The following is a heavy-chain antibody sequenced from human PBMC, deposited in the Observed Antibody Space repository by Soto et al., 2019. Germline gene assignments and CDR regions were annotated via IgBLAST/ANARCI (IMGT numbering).Heavy chain of an antibody. CDR3: AKDYGSSSDYYYYGMDV. D-gene: IGHD6-6*01. CDR1: GFTFSSYA. V-gene: IGHV3-23*01. Sequence: EVQLLESGGGLVQPGGSLRLSCAASGFTFSSYAMSWVRQAPGKGLEWVSAIRGSGGSTYYADSVKGRFTLHRDNTKNTLYLQMNSLRAEDTAVYYCAKDYGSSSDYYYYGMDVWGQGTTVTVSS. CDR2: IRGSGGST. J-gene: IGHJ6*02.